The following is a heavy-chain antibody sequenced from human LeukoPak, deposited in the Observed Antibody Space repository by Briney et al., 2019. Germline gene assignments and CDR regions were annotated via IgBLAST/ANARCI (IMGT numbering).Heavy chain of an antibody. Sequence: GGSLRLSCAASGFTFRSYAMRWVRQAPGKGLEWVSAISGGGGSTYYADSVKGRFTISRDNSKNTLYLQMNSLRAEDTAVYYCAKASSIAARSDYWGQGTLVTVSS. CDR1: GFTFRSYA. D-gene: IGHD6-6*01. V-gene: IGHV3-23*01. CDR2: ISGGGGST. CDR3: AKASSIAARSDY. J-gene: IGHJ4*02.